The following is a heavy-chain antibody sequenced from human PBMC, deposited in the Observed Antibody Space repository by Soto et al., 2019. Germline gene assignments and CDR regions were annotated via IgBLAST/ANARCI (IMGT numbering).Heavy chain of an antibody. CDR3: ARGYYYDSSGYYYPKSYNWFDP. V-gene: IGHV1-69*13. Sequence: SVKVSCKASGGTFSGYSISWVRQAPGQGLEWMGGIIPIFGTANYAQNFQGRVTIIADESTSTDYMELSSLRSEDTAVYYCARGYYYDSSGYYYPKSYNWFDPWGQGTLVTVSS. D-gene: IGHD3-22*01. CDR2: IIPIFGTA. J-gene: IGHJ5*02. CDR1: GGTFSGYS.